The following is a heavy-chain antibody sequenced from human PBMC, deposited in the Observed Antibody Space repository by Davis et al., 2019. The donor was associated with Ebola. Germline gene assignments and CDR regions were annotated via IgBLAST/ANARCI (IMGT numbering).Heavy chain of an antibody. CDR3: VPGTWI. CDR2: ISSSGDTI. CDR1: GFTFSNYE. Sequence: GGSLRLSCTASGFTFSNYEMSWVRQAPGKGLEWISYISSSGDTISYADSVKGRFTISRDNAQKSLYLQMNSLRAEDTAVYYCVPGTWIRGQGSLVTVSS. V-gene: IGHV3-48*03. J-gene: IGHJ4*02. D-gene: IGHD5-12*01.